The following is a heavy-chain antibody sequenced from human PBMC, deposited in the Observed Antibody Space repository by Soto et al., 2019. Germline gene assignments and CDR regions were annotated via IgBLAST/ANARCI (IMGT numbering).Heavy chain of an antibody. Sequence: ASVKVSCKASGYTFTSYAIHWVRQAPGQRLEWMGWINAGNGNTKYSQKFQGRVTIIRDTSATTAYMELSSLRSEDTAVYYCARESELRYIDWLRTDGMDVWGQGTTVTVSS. V-gene: IGHV1-3*01. CDR3: ARESELRYIDWLRTDGMDV. D-gene: IGHD3-9*01. CDR1: GYTFTSYA. CDR2: INAGNGNT. J-gene: IGHJ6*02.